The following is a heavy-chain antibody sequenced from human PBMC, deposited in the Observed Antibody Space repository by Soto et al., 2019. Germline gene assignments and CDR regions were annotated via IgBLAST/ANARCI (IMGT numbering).Heavy chain of an antibody. D-gene: IGHD1-1*01. V-gene: IGHV1-69*06. CDR2: IMPVVPTP. J-gene: IGHJ6*01. CDR1: GVTFRTSA. Sequence: QVQLVQSGAEVKKPGTSVNVSCKTAGVTFRTSAIIWVRQAPGQGLEWMGGIMPVVPTPDYAQNFQGRVTMTADKSTGTAYMELSSLRSEDTAVYYCARDKDNQQIGANYCYLMDVWGQGTTVTVSS. CDR3: ARDKDNQQIGANYCYLMDV.